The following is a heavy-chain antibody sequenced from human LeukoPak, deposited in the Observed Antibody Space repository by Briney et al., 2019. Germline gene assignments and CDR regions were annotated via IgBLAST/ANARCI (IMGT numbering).Heavy chain of an antibody. V-gene: IGHV3-74*01. D-gene: IGHD5-18*01. Sequence: GGSLRLSCAASGFTFSTYWMHWARQVPGKGLVWVSRINSNGNTAPYADSVKGRFTISRDNAKNTLFLQMNSLRAEDTAVYYCARGGGNSYAPVDYWGQGTLVTVSS. CDR1: GFTFSTYW. J-gene: IGHJ4*02. CDR3: ARGGGNSYAPVDY. CDR2: INSNGNTA.